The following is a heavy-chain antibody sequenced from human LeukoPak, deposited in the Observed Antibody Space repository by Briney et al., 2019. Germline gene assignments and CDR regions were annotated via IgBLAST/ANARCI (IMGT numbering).Heavy chain of an antibody. CDR2: ISGSGGST. Sequence: GGSLRLSCAASGFTFSSYAMSWVRQAPGKGLEWVSAISGSGGSTYYADSVKGRFTISRDNSKNTLYLQMNSLRAEDTAVYYCANDIVVAVAAAVEYFQHWGQGTLVTVSS. V-gene: IGHV3-23*01. CDR1: GFTFSSYA. J-gene: IGHJ1*01. CDR3: ANDIVVAVAAAVEYFQH. D-gene: IGHD2-15*01.